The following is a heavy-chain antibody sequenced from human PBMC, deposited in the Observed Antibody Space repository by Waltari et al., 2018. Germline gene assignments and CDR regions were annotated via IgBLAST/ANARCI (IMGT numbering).Heavy chain of an antibody. D-gene: IGHD6-13*01. Sequence: QVQLQQWGAGLLKPSETLSLTCAVYGGSFSGYYWSWLRQPPGKGLEWIGEINHSGSTNYNPSLKSRVTISVDTSKNQFSLKLSSVTAADTAVYYCARHFQIAAAGTVLAYYGMDVWGQGTTVTVSS. V-gene: IGHV4-34*01. CDR2: INHSGST. CDR1: GGSFSGYY. J-gene: IGHJ6*02. CDR3: ARHFQIAAAGTVLAYYGMDV.